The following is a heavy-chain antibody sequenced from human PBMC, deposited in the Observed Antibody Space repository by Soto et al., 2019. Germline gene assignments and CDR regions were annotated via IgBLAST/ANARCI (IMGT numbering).Heavy chain of an antibody. CDR1: GGSISSYY. Sequence: SETLSLTCTVSGGSISSYYWSWIRQPPGKGLEWIGYIYYSGSTNYNPSLKSRVTISVDTSKNHFSLKLSSVTAADTAVYYCARDKVSSSSRGYYYYMDVWGKGTTVTVSS. J-gene: IGHJ6*03. CDR2: IYYSGST. CDR3: ARDKVSSSSRGYYYYMDV. D-gene: IGHD6-6*01. V-gene: IGHV4-59*01.